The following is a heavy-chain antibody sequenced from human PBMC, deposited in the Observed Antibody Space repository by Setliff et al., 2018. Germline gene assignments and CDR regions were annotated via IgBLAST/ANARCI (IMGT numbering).Heavy chain of an antibody. D-gene: IGHD4-17*01. CDR2: IRADGSGT. J-gene: IGHJ6*03. CDR1: GFAFDSYA. Sequence: GESLKISCAASGFAFDSYAMHWVRQAPGQGLEWVADIRADGSGTFYVDSVRGRFTISRDNSKNTLYLQMNSLRSEDTAVYFCARGPLGDYLDFYYYMDVWGKGTTVTVSS. V-gene: IGHV3-33*08. CDR3: ARGPLGDYLDFYYYMDV.